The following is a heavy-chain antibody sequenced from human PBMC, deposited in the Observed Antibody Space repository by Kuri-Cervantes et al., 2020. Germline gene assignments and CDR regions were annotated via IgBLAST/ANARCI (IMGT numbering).Heavy chain of an antibody. D-gene: IGHD1-26*01. Sequence: GESLKISCATSGFTFSSYAMTWVRQAPGKGLEWVSAIIGSSSTTYYADSVKGRLTISRDNARNTLYLQMNSLRAEDTAVYYCAKVGQWEVIRRGFDYWGQGALVTVSS. V-gene: IGHV3-23*01. CDR2: IIGSSSTT. J-gene: IGHJ4*02. CDR1: GFTFSSYA. CDR3: AKVGQWEVIRRGFDY.